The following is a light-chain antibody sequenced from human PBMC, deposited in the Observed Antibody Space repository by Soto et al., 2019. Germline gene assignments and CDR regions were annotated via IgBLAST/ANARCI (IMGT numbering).Light chain of an antibody. CDR1: QSISIW. CDR2: KAS. CDR3: QQYNSDSRT. J-gene: IGKJ1*01. Sequence: DIQMTQSPSTLSASVGDRVTITCRASQSISIWLAWYQQKPGKAPKLLIYKASSLESGVPSRFSGGGSGTEFTLTISSLQPDDFATYYCQQYNSDSRTFGQGTKVEIK. V-gene: IGKV1-5*03.